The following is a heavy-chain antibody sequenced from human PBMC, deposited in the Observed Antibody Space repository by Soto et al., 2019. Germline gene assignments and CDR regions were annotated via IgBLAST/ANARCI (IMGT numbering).Heavy chain of an antibody. V-gene: IGHV3-23*01. CDR2: ISGSGGST. Sequence: GGSLRLSCAASGFTFSSYAMSWVRQAPGKGLEWVSAISGSGGSTYYADSVKGRFTISRDNSKNTLYLQMNSLRAEDTAVYYCAKIHCSSTSCYMSSSSSAFDYWGHGTLVTVS. D-gene: IGHD2-2*02. CDR1: GFTFSSYA. J-gene: IGHJ4*01. CDR3: AKIHCSSTSCYMSSSSSAFDY.